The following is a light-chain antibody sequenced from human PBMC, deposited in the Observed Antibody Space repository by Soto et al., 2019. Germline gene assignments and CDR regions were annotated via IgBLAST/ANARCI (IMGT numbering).Light chain of an antibody. CDR3: QHYNIYS. J-gene: IGKJ3*01. CDR1: QSIGTW. CDR2: DAS. V-gene: IGKV1-5*01. Sequence: DIQMTQSTSTLSASVGDRVTITCRASQSIGTWLAWYQQKPGKAPKLLIYDASSLENGVPPRFGGSGSGTEFALTISSLQPDDFATYYCQHYNIYSFGLGTKVDIK.